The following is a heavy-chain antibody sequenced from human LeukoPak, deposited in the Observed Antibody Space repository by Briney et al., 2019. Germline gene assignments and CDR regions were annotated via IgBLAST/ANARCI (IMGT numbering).Heavy chain of an antibody. D-gene: IGHD6-13*01. V-gene: IGHV1-18*01. Sequence: ASVKVSCKASGYTFTSYGISWGLQAPAQGLEWLSWFSAYNGSTNYEKKLQDSVTMTTNTPPSTTYMELRSLRSVDTAVYYCASDKQLVPYDYRGQGTLVSVSS. CDR1: GYTFTSYG. CDR3: ASDKQLVPYDY. J-gene: IGHJ4*02. CDR2: FSAYNGST.